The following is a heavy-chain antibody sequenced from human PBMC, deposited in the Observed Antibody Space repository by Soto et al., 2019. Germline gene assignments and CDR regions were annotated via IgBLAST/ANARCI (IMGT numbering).Heavy chain of an antibody. D-gene: IGHD6-19*01. Sequence: SVKVSSTASAGTFSSYAISWGRQAPGQGLEWMGGIIPIFGTANYAQKFQGRVTITADESTSTAYMELSSLRSEDTAVYYCARGSGGFYSSHVTFDYWGQGTLVTVSS. CDR3: ARGSGGFYSSHVTFDY. CDR1: AGTFSSYA. CDR2: IIPIFGTA. V-gene: IGHV1-69*01. J-gene: IGHJ4*02.